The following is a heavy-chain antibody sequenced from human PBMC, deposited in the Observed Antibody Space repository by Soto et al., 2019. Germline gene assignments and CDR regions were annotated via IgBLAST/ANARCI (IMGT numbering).Heavy chain of an antibody. D-gene: IGHD2-2*01. CDR3: ARDQYSSTSCDY. V-gene: IGHV1-69*08. CDR1: GGTFSSYT. Sequence: QVQLVQSGAEVKKPGSSVKVSCKASGGTFSSYTISWVRQAPGQGLEWMGRIIPILGIANYAQKFQGRVTITADKSTSTAYMELSSLRSEDTALYYCARDQYSSTSCDYWGQGTLVTVSS. J-gene: IGHJ4*02. CDR2: IIPILGIA.